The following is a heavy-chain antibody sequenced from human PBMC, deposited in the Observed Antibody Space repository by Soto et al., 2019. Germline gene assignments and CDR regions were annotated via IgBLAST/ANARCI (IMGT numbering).Heavy chain of an antibody. CDR1: GFTFSSYS. J-gene: IGHJ4*02. Sequence: GGSLRLSCAASGFTFSSYSMNWVRQAPGKGLEWVSSISSSSSYIYYADSVKGRFTISRDNAKNSLYLQMNSLRAEDTAVYYCARDSQVFGELLYPFDYWGQGTLVTVSS. CDR2: ISSSSSYI. CDR3: ARDSQVFGELLYPFDY. D-gene: IGHD3-10*01. V-gene: IGHV3-21*01.